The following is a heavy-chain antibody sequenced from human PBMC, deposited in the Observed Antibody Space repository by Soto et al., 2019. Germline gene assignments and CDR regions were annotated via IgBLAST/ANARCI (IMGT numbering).Heavy chain of an antibody. Sequence: SETLSLTCTISGGSIGSFYWTWFRQPPGKGLEWIGYIYYTGSTKYNPSLKSRVIMSVDTSKNQFSLRLSSVTAADTAVYYCARDTLFESYCENSGFYSSWGQRSLVSGSS. D-gene: IGHD3-22*01. CDR3: ARDTLFESYCENSGFYSS. V-gene: IGHV4-59*01. CDR2: IYYTGST. CDR1: GGSIGSFY. J-gene: IGHJ5*02.